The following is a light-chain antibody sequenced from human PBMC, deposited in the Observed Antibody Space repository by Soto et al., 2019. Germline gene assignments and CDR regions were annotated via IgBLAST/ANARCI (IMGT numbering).Light chain of an antibody. CDR3: QQCAGPPTT. CDR1: QSVDGY. CDR2: GAS. V-gene: IGKV3-20*01. J-gene: IGKJ5*01. Sequence: IVLTQSXVTLSLXXXXIXTLXXXASQSVDGYLAWYQHKPGQAPRLLIYGASTRATGIPARFSGGGSGTDFTLTISRLEPEDFAVYFCQQCAGPPTTFGQGTRLEIK.